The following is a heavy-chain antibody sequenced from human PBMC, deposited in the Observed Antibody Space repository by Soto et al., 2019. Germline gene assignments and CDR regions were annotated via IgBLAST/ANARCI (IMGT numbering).Heavy chain of an antibody. V-gene: IGHV3-23*01. CDR3: AKHRGIIVKAADAFDV. Sequence: EVQLMESGGGLVQPGGSLRLSCASSGFTLSMSAVNWVRQAPGKGLEWVSYISDSGDRTYYADSVKGRFTISRDRSKNTVSLQMDSLRAEDTAVYYCAKHRGIIVKAADAFDVWGQGTKVNVSS. D-gene: IGHD3-16*02. CDR1: GFTLSMSA. CDR2: ISDSGDRT. J-gene: IGHJ3*01.